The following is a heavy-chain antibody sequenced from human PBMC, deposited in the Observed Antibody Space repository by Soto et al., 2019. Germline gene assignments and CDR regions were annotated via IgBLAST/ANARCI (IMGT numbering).Heavy chain of an antibody. CDR1: GFTFSSYA. CDR3: AKDLKASPRPGPTTVWSDAFDI. J-gene: IGHJ3*02. V-gene: IGHV3-23*01. Sequence: GGSLRLSCAASGFTFSSYAMSWVGEAPGKGLEWVSAISGSGGSTYYADSVKGRFTISRDNSKNTLYLQMNSLRAEDTAVYYCAKDLKASPRPGPTTVWSDAFDIRGQGTMVTVSS. D-gene: IGHD4-17*01. CDR2: ISGSGGST.